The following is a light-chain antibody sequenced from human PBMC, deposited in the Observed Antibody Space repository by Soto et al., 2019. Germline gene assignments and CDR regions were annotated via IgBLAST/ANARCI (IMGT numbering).Light chain of an antibody. CDR2: DAS. CDR3: QQRGNWPS. V-gene: IGKV3-11*01. CDR1: QSVSRY. Sequence: EIALTQSPATLSLPPGERATLSCRASQSVSRYLAWYQQKPGQAPRLLIYDASNRANGIPATFSGSGSVTDFTLTISSLEPEDFALDYCQQRGNWPSFGGGTKVEIK. J-gene: IGKJ4*01.